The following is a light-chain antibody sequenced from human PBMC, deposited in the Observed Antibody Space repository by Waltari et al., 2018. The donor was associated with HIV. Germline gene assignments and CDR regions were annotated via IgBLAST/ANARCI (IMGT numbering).Light chain of an antibody. V-gene: IGKV1-8*01. CDR2: AAS. J-gene: IGKJ3*01. CDR3: QQSYSSPLT. Sequence: AIRMTQSPSSFSASTGDRVTITCRASQGISSYLAWYQQKPGKAPKLLIYAASTLQSGVPSRFSGSGSGTDFTLTISSLQPDDFATYFCQQSYSSPLTFGPGTKLDIK. CDR1: QGISSY.